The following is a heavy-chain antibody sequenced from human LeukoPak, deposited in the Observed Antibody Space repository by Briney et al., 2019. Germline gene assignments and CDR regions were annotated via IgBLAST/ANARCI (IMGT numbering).Heavy chain of an antibody. CDR1: GFTFSSYG. J-gene: IGHJ4*02. V-gene: IGHV3-30*02. CDR3: AKDLIPTRIVVGAHDY. Sequence: GGSLRLSCAASGFTFSSYGMHWVRQAPGKGLEWVAFIRYDGSNKYYADSVKGRFTISRDNSKNTLYLQMNSLRAEDTAVYYCAKDLIPTRIVVGAHDYWGQGTLVTVSS. CDR2: IRYDGSNK. D-gene: IGHD3-22*01.